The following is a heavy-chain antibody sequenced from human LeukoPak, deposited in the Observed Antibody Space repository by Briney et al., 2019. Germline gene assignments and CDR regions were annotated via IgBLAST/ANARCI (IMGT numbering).Heavy chain of an antibody. J-gene: IGHJ4*02. Sequence: GGSLGLSCAAPGFTFRNYAISWVRQAPGKGLEWVSAISGSGGSTYYADSVKGRFTISRDNSKNTLYLQMNSLRAEDTAVYYCANYCSGGSCYSRWGQGTLVTVSS. CDR1: GFTFRNYA. CDR3: ANYCSGGSCYSR. D-gene: IGHD2-15*01. CDR2: ISGSGGST. V-gene: IGHV3-23*01.